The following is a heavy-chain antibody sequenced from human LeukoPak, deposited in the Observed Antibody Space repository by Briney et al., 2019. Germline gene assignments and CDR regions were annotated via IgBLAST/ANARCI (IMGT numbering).Heavy chain of an antibody. D-gene: IGHD5-18*01. V-gene: IGHV4-61*05. J-gene: IGHJ6*03. Sequence: SETLSPTCTVSGGSTTSSSYYWDWIRQSPGKGLQWIGYIYYSGSTNYNPSLKSRVTISVDTSKNQFSLKLSSVTAADTAVYYCAGGYIYGSTYYYMDVWGKGTTVTISS. CDR2: IYYSGST. CDR3: AGGYIYGSTYYYMDV. CDR1: GGSTTSSSYY.